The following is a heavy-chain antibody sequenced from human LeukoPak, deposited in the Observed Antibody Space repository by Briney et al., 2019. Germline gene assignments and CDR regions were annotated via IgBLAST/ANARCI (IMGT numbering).Heavy chain of an antibody. CDR1: GDSISNINW. D-gene: IGHD3-16*01. CDR3: ARGAHYAWNS. Sequence: SGTLSLTCAVSGDSISNINWWWSWVRQPPGKGLEWIGEIHDGGSTTYHPSLKSRVTISVDKSKNQFSLTLTSVTAADTAVYFCARGAHYAWNSWGQGTPVTVSS. CDR2: IHDGGST. J-gene: IGHJ4*02. V-gene: IGHV4-4*02.